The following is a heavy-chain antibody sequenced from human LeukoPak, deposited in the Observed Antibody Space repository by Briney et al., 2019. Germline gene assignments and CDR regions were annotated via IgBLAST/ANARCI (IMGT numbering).Heavy chain of an antibody. J-gene: IGHJ4*02. V-gene: IGHV3-21*03. CDR3: ARDFYDGFALDY. CDR2: ISSSSTYI. Sequence: GGSLRLSCAASRFTFSSYSMNWVRQAPGKGLEWVSSISSSSTYIYYTDSVKGRFTISRDNARNSLYLQMDNLRAEDTGVYYCARDFYDGFALDYWGQGTLVTVSS. CDR1: RFTFSSYS. D-gene: IGHD2/OR15-2a*01.